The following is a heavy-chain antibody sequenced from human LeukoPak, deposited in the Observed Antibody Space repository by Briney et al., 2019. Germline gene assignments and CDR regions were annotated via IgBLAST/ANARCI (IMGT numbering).Heavy chain of an antibody. CDR1: GGSFSGYY. D-gene: IGHD6-13*01. CDR2: INHSGST. V-gene: IGHV4-34*01. Sequence: SETLSLTCAVYGGSFSGYYWSWIRQPPGKGLEWIGEINHSGSTNYNPSLKSRVTISVDTSKNQFSLKLSSVTAADTAVYYCAKGGIAALDYYYYMDVWGKGTTVTVSS. CDR3: AKGGIAALDYYYYMDV. J-gene: IGHJ6*03.